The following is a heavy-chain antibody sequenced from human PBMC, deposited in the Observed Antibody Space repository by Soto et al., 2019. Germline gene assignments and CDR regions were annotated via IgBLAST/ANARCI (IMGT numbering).Heavy chain of an antibody. CDR3: ARDMRPYSSGWFDYYYYGMDV. CDR1: GYTFTSYG. D-gene: IGHD6-19*01. J-gene: IGHJ6*02. Sequence: ASVKVSCKASGYTFTSYGISWVRQAPGQGLEWMGWISAYNGNTNYAQKLQGRVTMTTDTSTSTAYMELSSLRSDDTAVCYCARDMRPYSSGWFDYYYYGMDVWGQGTTVTVSS. CDR2: ISAYNGNT. V-gene: IGHV1-18*04.